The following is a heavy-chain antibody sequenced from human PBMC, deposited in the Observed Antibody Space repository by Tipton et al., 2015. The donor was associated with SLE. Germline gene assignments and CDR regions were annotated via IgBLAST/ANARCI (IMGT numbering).Heavy chain of an antibody. Sequence: TLSLTCVVYGGSFSGNYWIWIRQPPGKGLEWIGEINHSGTTNCNPSLKSRVTISVDTSKNQFSLKLSSVTAADTAVYYCARGGSKHYDFWGRQMGPHAFDIWGQETKVTVSS. CDR3: ARGGSKHYDFWGRQMGPHAFDI. V-gene: IGHV4-34*01. D-gene: IGHD3-3*01. J-gene: IGHJ3*02. CDR2: INHSGTT. CDR1: GGSFSGNY.